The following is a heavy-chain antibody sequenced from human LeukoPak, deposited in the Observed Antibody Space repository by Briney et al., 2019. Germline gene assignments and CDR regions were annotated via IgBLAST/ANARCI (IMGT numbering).Heavy chain of an antibody. V-gene: IGHV4-4*09. D-gene: IGHD4-23*01. CDR3: ARTTVVNTWFDP. J-gene: IGHJ5*02. Sequence: SETLSLPCTVSGGFISGYYWSWIRQPPGKGLEWIGYIYTSGSTNYNPSLKSRVTISVDTAKSQLSLKLSSVTAADTAVYYCARTTVVNTWFDPWGQGTLVTVSS. CDR2: IYTSGST. CDR1: GGFISGYY.